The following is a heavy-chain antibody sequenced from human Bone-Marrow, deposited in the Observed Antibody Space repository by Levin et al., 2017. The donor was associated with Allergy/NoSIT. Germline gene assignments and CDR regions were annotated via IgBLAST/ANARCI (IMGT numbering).Heavy chain of an antibody. CDR3: AAVGCSRTWCPDYKYYSRDV. J-gene: IGHJ6*02. CDR1: GFTFGTSA. Sequence: PGESLKISCKISGFTFGTSAVQWVRQSRGQRLEWIGWIVVGSADTNYARKFQERVTIARDMSTSTVYIELRNLTSADTAVYYRAAVGCSRTWCPDYKYYSRDVWGQGTTVTVS. CDR2: IVVGSADT. D-gene: IGHD2-2*01. V-gene: IGHV1-58*01.